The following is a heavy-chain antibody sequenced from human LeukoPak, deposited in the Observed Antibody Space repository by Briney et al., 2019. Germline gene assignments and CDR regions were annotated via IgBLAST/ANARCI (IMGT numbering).Heavy chain of an antibody. CDR2: IRSKTYGGTT. J-gene: IGHJ5*02. D-gene: IGHD2-2*02. V-gene: IGHV3-49*03. Sequence: GGSLRLSCTASGFAFGDYPMSWFRQAPGKGLEWVGFIRSKTYGGTTEYAASVKGRFSISRDDSKSIAYLQMSSLKTEDTAVYYCTRGHCSTTNCYTGGGFDPWGQGTLVTVSS. CDR3: TRGHCSTTNCYTGGGFDP. CDR1: GFAFGDYP.